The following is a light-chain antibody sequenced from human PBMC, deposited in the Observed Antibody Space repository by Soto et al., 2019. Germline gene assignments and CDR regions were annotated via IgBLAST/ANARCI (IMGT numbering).Light chain of an antibody. V-gene: IGLV2-14*01. Sequence: QSVLTQPASVSGSHGQSITISCTGTSSDVGGYNYVAWYQQHPGKAPKLMMYEVTNRPSGVSHRFSGSKSGNTASLTISGLQAEDEADYYCTSYTSSSTYVFGTGTKVTVL. CDR2: EVT. J-gene: IGLJ1*01. CDR1: SSDVGGYNY. CDR3: TSYTSSSTYV.